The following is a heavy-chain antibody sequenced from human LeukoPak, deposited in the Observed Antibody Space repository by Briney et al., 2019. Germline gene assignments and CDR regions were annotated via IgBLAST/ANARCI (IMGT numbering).Heavy chain of an antibody. V-gene: IGHV3-23*01. J-gene: IGHJ4*02. D-gene: IGHD3-3*01. CDR1: GFTFSSYA. Sequence: GGSLRLSCAASGFTFSSYAMSWVRQAPGKGLEWVSAISGSGGSTYYADSVKSRFTISRDNSKNTLYLQMNSLRAEDTAVYYCAKADVDFWSGIDYWGQGTLVTVSS. CDR3: AKADVDFWSGIDY. CDR2: ISGSGGST.